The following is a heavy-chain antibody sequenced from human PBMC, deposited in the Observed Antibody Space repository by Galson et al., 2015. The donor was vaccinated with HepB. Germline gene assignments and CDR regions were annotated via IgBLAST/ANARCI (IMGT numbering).Heavy chain of an antibody. V-gene: IGHV2-70*04. CDR1: GFSLTTSGVR. D-gene: IGHD6-19*01. CDR3: ARIRGWGDAFDM. Sequence: PALVKPTQTLTLTCTFSGFSLTTSGVRVGWIRQPPGKALEWVARIDWADEKFYTPSLKTRLTIPKDTSKNQVVLKMTNMDPVDTATYYCARIRGWGDAFDMWGQGTRVTVSS. CDR2: IDWADEK. J-gene: IGHJ3*02.